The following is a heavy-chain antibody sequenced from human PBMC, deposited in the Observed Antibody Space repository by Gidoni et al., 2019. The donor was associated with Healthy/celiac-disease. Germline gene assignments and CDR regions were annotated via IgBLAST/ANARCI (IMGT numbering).Heavy chain of an antibody. Sequence: EVQLVESGGGLVKPGGSLRLSCAASGFTFSSYSMNWVRQAPGKGREWVSSISSSSSYIYYADSVKGRFTISRDNAKNSLYLQMNSLRAEDTAVYYCARVAGPALDYWGQGTLVTVSS. V-gene: IGHV3-21*01. CDR3: ARVAGPALDY. J-gene: IGHJ4*02. CDR2: ISSSSSYI. D-gene: IGHD6-19*01. CDR1: GFTFSSYS.